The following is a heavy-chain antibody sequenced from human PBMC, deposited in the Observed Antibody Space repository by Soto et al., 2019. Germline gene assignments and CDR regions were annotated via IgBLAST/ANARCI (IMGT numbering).Heavy chain of an antibody. D-gene: IGHD2-8*01. Sequence: PGGSLRLSCAASGFTVSSNYMSWVRQAPGKGLEWVPVIYSGGSTYYADSVKGRFTISRDNSKNTLYLQMNSLRAEDTAVYYCARERYCTNGVCYYYGSGSYRLDRYDEFDIWGQGTMVTVSS. J-gene: IGHJ3*02. CDR1: GFTVSSNY. CDR2: IYSGGST. CDR3: ARERYCTNGVCYYYGSGSYRLDRYDEFDI. V-gene: IGHV3-66*01.